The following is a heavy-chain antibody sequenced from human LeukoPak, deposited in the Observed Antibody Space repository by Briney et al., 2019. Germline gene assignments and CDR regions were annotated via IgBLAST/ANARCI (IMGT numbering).Heavy chain of an antibody. D-gene: IGHD2-2*02. V-gene: IGHV3-23*01. Sequence: PGGSLRLSCAASGFTFSSYAMSWVRQAPGKGLEWVSAISGSGGSTYYADSVKGRFTISRDNSKSMLYLQMNSLRAEDTAVYYCAKEKTYCSGASCYISGSPNDYWGQGTLVTVSS. CDR2: ISGSGGST. CDR3: AKEKTYCSGASCYISGSPNDY. CDR1: GFTFSSYA. J-gene: IGHJ4*02.